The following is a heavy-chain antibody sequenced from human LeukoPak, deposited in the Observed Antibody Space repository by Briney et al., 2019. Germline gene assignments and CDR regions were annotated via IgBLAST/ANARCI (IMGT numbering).Heavy chain of an antibody. D-gene: IGHD6-13*01. CDR2: IYYSGRT. CDR1: GGSISSGGYY. CDR3: ARAYSSSWNLGGPYLDN. Sequence: SQTLPLTCTVSGGSISSGGYYWSWIRQHPGKGLEWIGYIYYSGRTHYNPSLKSRVTISVDTSKNQFSLNLASVTAADTAVYYCARAYSSSWNLGGPYLDNWGQGTLVTVSS. J-gene: IGHJ4*02. V-gene: IGHV4-31*03.